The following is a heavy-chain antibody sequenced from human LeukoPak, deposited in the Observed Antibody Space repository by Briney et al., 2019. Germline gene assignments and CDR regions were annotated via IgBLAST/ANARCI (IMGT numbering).Heavy chain of an antibody. D-gene: IGHD6-19*01. Sequence: GGSLRLSCAASGFTFSSYSMNWVRQAPGKGLEWVSCISSRSTTIYYADSVKGRFTISRDNAKNSLYLQMNSLRAEDTAVYFCARDAVAGHIEYGGQGTLVTVSS. CDR1: GFTFSSYS. V-gene: IGHV3-48*01. J-gene: IGHJ4*02. CDR2: ISSRSTTI. CDR3: ARDAVAGHIEY.